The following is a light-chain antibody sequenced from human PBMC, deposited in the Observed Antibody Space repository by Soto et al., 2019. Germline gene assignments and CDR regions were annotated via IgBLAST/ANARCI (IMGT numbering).Light chain of an antibody. V-gene: IGLV1-40*01. CDR3: QSYDSSLSALYV. CDR2: GNN. J-gene: IGLJ1*01. CDR1: SSNIGAGYE. Sequence: QSVLTQPPSVSVAPGQRVTISCTGSSSNIGAGYEVHWYQQLPGTAPKLLIYGNNNRPSGVPDRFSGSKSATSASLAITGLQAEDEADYYCQSYDSSLSALYVFGTGTKVTVL.